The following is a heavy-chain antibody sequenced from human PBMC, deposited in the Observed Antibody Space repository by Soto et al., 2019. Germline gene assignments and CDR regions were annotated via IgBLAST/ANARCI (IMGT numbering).Heavy chain of an antibody. J-gene: IGHJ6*02. V-gene: IGHV1-46*01. D-gene: IGHD3-16*01. CDR3: ARWGRVVTSLPHSPYGMDV. CDR1: GYTFTSYY. Sequence: ASVKVSCKASGYTFTSYYMHWVRQAPGQGLEWMGIINPSGGSTSYAQKFQGRVTMTRDTSTSTVYMEPSSLRSEDTAVYYCARWGRVVTSLPHSPYGMDVWGQGTTVTVSS. CDR2: INPSGGST.